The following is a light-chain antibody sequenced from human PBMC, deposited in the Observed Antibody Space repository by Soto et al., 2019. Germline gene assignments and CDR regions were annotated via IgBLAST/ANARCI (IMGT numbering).Light chain of an antibody. CDR1: QSISSY. V-gene: IGKV1-39*01. J-gene: IGKJ3*01. CDR2: AAS. Sequence: DIQMTQSPSSLSASVGDRVTITCRASQSISSYLNWYKQKPGKAPKLLIYAASRLQSGVPSRFSGSGSGTDFTLTISSLQPEDCATYYCQQSYSTPFTFGPGTKVDIK. CDR3: QQSYSTPFT.